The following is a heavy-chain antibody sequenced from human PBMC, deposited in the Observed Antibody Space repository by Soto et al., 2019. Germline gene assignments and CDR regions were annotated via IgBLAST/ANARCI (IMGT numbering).Heavy chain of an antibody. D-gene: IGHD3-3*01. CDR3: ARDTHYDFWSGYYYNWFDP. V-gene: IGHV1-58*02. J-gene: IGHJ5*02. CDR2: IVPGSGST. Sequence: SVKVSCKASGFTFGTSAIQWVRQTRGHRLEWIGLIVPGSGSTNYAQKFQGRVTMTRDTSTRTVYMELSSLRSEDTAVYYCARDTHYDFWSGYYYNWFDPWGQGTLVTVSS. CDR1: GFTFGTSA.